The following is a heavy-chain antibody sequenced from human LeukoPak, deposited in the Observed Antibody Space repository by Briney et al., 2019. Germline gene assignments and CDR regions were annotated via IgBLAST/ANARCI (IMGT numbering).Heavy chain of an antibody. CDR2: IIPIFGTA. CDR1: GGTFSSYA. V-gene: IGHV1-69*01. D-gene: IGHD2-2*01. J-gene: IGHJ4*02. CDR3: AIGYCSSTSCSDPLPFDY. Sequence: ASVKVSCKASGGTFSSYAISWVRQAPGQGLEWMGGIIPIFGTANYAQKFQGRVTITADESTSTAYMELSSLRSEDTAVYYCAIGYCSSTSCSDPLPFDYWGQGTLVTVSS.